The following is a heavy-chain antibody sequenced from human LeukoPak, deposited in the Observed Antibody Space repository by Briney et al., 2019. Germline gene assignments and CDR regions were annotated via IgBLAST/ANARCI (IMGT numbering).Heavy chain of an antibody. CDR2: ISAHSGNT. J-gene: IGHJ4*02. D-gene: IGHD6-25*01. Sequence: ASVKVSFKTSGYMFTTYGITWVRQAPGQGLQWMGWISAHSGNTKYAEKFQGRVTLTTDTSTSTAYLELGSLTSDDPDVYYCARDLSSGGWTMEFDSWGPGTQVTVAS. CDR3: ARDLSSGGWTMEFDS. V-gene: IGHV1-18*04. CDR1: GYMFTTYG.